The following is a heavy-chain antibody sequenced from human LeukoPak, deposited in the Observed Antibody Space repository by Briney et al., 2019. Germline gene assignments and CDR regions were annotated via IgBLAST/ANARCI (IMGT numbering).Heavy chain of an antibody. V-gene: IGHV4-59*01. J-gene: IGHJ2*01. D-gene: IGHD3-9*01. Sequence: PSETLSLTCTVSGGSISSYYWSWIRQPPGKGLEWIGYIYYSGSTNYNPSLKSRVTISADTSKNQFSLKLSSVTAADTAVYYCARVDWNWYFDLWGRGTLVTVSS. CDR2: IYYSGST. CDR3: ARVDWNWYFDL. CDR1: GGSISSYY.